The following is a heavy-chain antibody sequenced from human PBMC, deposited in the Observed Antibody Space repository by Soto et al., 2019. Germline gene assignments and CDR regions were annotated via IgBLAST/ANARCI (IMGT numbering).Heavy chain of an antibody. V-gene: IGHV3-30*18. CDR3: AKDLLGRRLVGAFDI. CDR1: GFTFSYYG. D-gene: IGHD3-16*01. CDR2: ILYDGSNK. Sequence: QVQLVESGGGVVQPGRSLRLSCAASGFTFSYYGMHWVRQAPGKGLQWVAAILYDGSNKDYADSVKGRFTISRDNLKNTLYLQLNSLRTEDTAVYYCAKDLLGRRLVGAFDIWGQGTMVTVSS. J-gene: IGHJ3*02.